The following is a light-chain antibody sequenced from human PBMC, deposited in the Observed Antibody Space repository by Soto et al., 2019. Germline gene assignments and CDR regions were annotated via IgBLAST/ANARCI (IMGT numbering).Light chain of an antibody. CDR1: SSNIGNNY. CDR2: DNN. V-gene: IGLV1-51*01. J-gene: IGLJ3*02. Sequence: QSVLTQPPAVSAAPGQKVTISCSGSSSNIGNNYVSWYQQLPGTAPKLRIYDNNKRPSGIPDRFSGSKSGTTATLGITGLQTGDEADYYCGTWDSSLSAAVFGGGTKVTVL. CDR3: GTWDSSLSAAV.